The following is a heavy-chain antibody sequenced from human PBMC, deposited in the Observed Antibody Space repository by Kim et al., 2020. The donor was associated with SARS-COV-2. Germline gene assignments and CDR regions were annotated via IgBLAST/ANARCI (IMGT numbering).Heavy chain of an antibody. J-gene: IGHJ4*02. CDR3: ARFASSRFSLDY. CDR2: IYYSGST. Sequence: SETLSLTCTVSGGSISSSSYYWGWIRQPPGKGLEWIGSIYYSGSTYYNPSLKSRVTISVDTSKNQFSLKLSSVTAADTAVYYCARFASSRFSLDYWGQGTLVTVSS. CDR1: GGSISSSSYY. D-gene: IGHD6-19*01. V-gene: IGHV4-39*01.